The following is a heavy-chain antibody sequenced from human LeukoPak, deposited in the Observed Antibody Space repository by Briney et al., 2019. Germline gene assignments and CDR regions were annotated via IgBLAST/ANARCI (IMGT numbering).Heavy chain of an antibody. D-gene: IGHD3-9*01. J-gene: IGHJ6*02. Sequence: ASVKVSCKASGGTFSSYAISWVRQAPGQGLEWMGGINPVFGTAHYAQKFQDRVTITADESTSTAYMELSSLRSEDTAVYYCAKTFLTAYDTYFYYYGLDVWGQGTPVTVSS. V-gene: IGHV1-69*13. CDR3: AKTFLTAYDTYFYYYGLDV. CDR2: INPVFGTA. CDR1: GGTFSSYA.